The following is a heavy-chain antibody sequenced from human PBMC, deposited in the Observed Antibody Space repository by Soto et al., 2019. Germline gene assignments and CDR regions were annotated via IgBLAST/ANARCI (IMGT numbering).Heavy chain of an antibody. CDR1: GYTFTSYG. CDR2: ISAYNGNT. Sequence: ASVKVSCKASGYTFTSYGISWVRQAPGQGLEWMGWISAYNGNTNYAQKLQGRVTMTTDTSTSTAYMELRSLRSDDTAVYYCARPEKSISWGNGPDYWGQGTLVTVSS. V-gene: IGHV1-18*01. CDR3: ARPEKSISWGNGPDY. D-gene: IGHD6-6*01. J-gene: IGHJ4*02.